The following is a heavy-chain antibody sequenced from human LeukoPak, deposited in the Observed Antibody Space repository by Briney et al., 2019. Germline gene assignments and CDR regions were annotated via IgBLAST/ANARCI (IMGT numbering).Heavy chain of an antibody. CDR3: ARVGYSGYDYDY. Sequence: PGGSLRLSCAGSGFSFSHTWMNWVRQAPGKGLEWVSVISGSGDSTYYADSVEGRCTISRDNSKDALYLQMNSLRAEDTAVYYCARVGYSGYDYDYWGQGTLVTVSS. CDR1: GFSFSHTW. D-gene: IGHD5-12*01. V-gene: IGHV3-23*01. J-gene: IGHJ4*02. CDR2: ISGSGDST.